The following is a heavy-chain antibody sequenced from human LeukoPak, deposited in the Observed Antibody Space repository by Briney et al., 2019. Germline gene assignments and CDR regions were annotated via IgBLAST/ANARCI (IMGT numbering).Heavy chain of an antibody. CDR3: ARDLQTGLAFDA. Sequence: GGSLRLSCAASGFGFSSGTMNWVRQATGKALECVSSLSGSGRLVWYAASVKGRFTISRDNAANSLFLQMNSLRVEDTAVYYCARDLQTGLAFDAWGQGTVVAVSS. V-gene: IGHV3-21*06. J-gene: IGHJ3*01. D-gene: IGHD7-27*01. CDR1: GFGFSSGT. CDR2: LSGSGRLV.